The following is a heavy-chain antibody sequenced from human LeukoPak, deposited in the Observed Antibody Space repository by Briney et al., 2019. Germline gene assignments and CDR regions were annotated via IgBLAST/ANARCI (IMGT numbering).Heavy chain of an antibody. CDR3: ARGAHKRDDYGGFFDY. V-gene: IGHV3-23*01. CDR1: GFTFTSFG. J-gene: IGHJ4*02. D-gene: IGHD4-23*01. CDR2: ISDNGGSI. Sequence: GGSLRLSCAASGFTFTSFGTTWVRQAPGKGLEWVSAISDNGGSIFYADSVKGRFTISRDNSKNTLYVQMNSLRAEDTAVYYCARGAHKRDDYGGFFDYWGQGTLVTVSS.